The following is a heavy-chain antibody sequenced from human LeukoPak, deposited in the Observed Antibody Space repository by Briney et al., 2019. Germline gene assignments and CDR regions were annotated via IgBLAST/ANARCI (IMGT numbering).Heavy chain of an antibody. CDR3: AKVREQLGPLNWFDP. D-gene: IGHD6-6*01. CDR2: ISGSGGST. J-gene: IGHJ5*02. CDR1: GFTFSSYA. Sequence: GGSLRLSCAASGFTFSSYAMSWVRQAPGKGLGWVSAISGSGGSTYYADSVKGRFTISRDNSKNTLYLQMNSLRAEDTAVYYCAKVREQLGPLNWFDPWGQGTLVTVSS. V-gene: IGHV3-23*01.